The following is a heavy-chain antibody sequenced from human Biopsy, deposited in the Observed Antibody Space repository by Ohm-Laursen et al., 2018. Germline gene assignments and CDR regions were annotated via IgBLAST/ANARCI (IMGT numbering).Heavy chain of an antibody. D-gene: IGHD1-26*01. J-gene: IGHJ4*02. CDR3: ALGGGSYVNFDY. Sequence: SETLSLTCAVSGGSISNSFSTWIRQPPGKGLEWIGYFRFEDRTSYNSSLKSRATISADTSKNQSSLRLSSVTAADTAVYYCALGGGSYVNFDYWGQGTLVTVSS. V-gene: IGHV4-59*01. CDR1: GGSISNSF. CDR2: FRFEDRT.